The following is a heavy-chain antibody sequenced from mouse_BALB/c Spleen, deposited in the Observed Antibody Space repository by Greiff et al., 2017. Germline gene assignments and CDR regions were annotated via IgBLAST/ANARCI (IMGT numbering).Heavy chain of an antibody. D-gene: IGHD1-1*01. CDR3: ASSSWFAY. CDR1: GFNIKDTY. CDR2: IDPANGNT. V-gene: IGHV14-3*02. J-gene: IGHJ3*01. Sequence: EVQLQQSGAELVKPGASVKLSCTASGFNIKDTYMHWVKQRPEQGLEWIGRIDPANGNTKYDPKLQGKATITADTSSNTAYLQLSSLTSEDTAVYYCASSSWFAYWGQGTLVTVSA.